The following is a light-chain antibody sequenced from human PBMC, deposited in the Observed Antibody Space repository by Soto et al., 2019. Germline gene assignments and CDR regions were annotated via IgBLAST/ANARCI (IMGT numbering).Light chain of an antibody. V-gene: IGKV4-1*01. CDR3: QQYYGTPYT. CDR2: WAS. Sequence: DIVLTQSPDSLTVSLGERATINCKSSQSVLYSPNNKNYLAWYRQKPGQPPKLLIYWASTRESGVPDRFSGSGSGTDFTLTISSLQAEDVAIYYCQQYYGTPYTFAQGTKLEIK. CDR1: QSVLYSPNNKNY. J-gene: IGKJ2*01.